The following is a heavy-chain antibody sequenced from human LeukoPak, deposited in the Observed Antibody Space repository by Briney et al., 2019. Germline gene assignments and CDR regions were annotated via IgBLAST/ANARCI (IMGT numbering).Heavy chain of an antibody. CDR2: INHSGST. V-gene: IGHV4-34*01. Sequence: SETLSFTCAVYGGSFSGYYWSWIRQPPGKGLEWIGEINHSGSTNYNPSLKSRVTISVDTSKNQFSLKLSSVTAADTAVYYCAGGYSYAGDYWGQGTLVTVSS. J-gene: IGHJ4*02. CDR1: GGSFSGYY. CDR3: AGGYSYAGDY. D-gene: IGHD5-18*01.